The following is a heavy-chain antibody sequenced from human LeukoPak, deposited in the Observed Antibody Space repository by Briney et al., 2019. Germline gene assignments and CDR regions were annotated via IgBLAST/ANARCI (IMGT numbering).Heavy chain of an antibody. J-gene: IGHJ5*02. CDR2: IVVGSGNT. CDR3: SSAVTAAGSPHWFDP. V-gene: IGHV1-58*01. D-gene: IGHD6-13*01. CDR1: GFTFTSSA. Sequence: GTSVKVSCKASGFTFTSSAVQWVRQARGQRLEWIGWIVVGSGNTNYAQKFQERVTITRDMSTSTAYMELSSLRSEDTAVYYCSSAVTAAGSPHWFDPWGQGTLVIVSS.